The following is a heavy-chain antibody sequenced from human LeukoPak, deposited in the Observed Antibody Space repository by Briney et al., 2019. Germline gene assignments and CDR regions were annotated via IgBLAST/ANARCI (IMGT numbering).Heavy chain of an antibody. J-gene: IGHJ4*02. Sequence: GGSLRLSCAASGFTFSSYAMTWVRQAPGKGLEWVSCISDSGTGTYYADSVKGRFTISRDNAKNSLYLQMNSLRAEDTAVYYCARALWFGETFPAYWGQGTLVTVSS. CDR2: ISDSGTGT. CDR3: ARALWFGETFPAY. CDR1: GFTFSSYA. V-gene: IGHV3-21*01. D-gene: IGHD3-10*01.